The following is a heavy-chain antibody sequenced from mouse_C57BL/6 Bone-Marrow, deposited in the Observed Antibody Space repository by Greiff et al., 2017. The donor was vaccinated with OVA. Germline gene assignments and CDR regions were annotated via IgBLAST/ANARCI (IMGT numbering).Heavy chain of an antibody. CDR1: GYTFTDYY. J-gene: IGHJ3*01. D-gene: IGHD1-1*02. Sequence: EVQLQQSGPVLVKPGASVKMSCKASGYTFTDYYMNWVKQSHGKSLEWIGVINPYNGGTSYNQTFKGKATLTVDKSSSTAYMELNSLTSEDSAVYYCARHGSIWAWFAYWGQGTLVTVSA. V-gene: IGHV1-19*01. CDR2: INPYNGGT. CDR3: ARHGSIWAWFAY.